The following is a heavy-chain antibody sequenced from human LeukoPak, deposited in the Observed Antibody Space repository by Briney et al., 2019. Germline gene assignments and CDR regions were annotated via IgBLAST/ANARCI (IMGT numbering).Heavy chain of an antibody. V-gene: IGHV3-48*03. J-gene: IGHJ4*02. CDR3: ARDDSSAGYYGSGSYGY. CDR2: ISSSGSTI. D-gene: IGHD3-10*01. Sequence: GSLRLSCAASGFTFSSYEMNWVRQAPGKGLEWVSYISSSGSTIYYADSVKGRFTISRDNAKNSLYLQMNSLRAEDTAVYYCARDDSSAGYYGSGSYGYWGQGTLVTVSS. CDR1: GFTFSSYE.